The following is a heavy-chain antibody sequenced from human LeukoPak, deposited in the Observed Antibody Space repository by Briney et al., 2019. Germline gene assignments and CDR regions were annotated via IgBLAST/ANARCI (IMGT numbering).Heavy chain of an antibody. CDR3: ARGRGYSYGLDY. Sequence: PSETLSLTCTVSGGSVSSGSYYWSWIRQPPGKGLEWIGYIYYSGSTNYNPSLKSRVTISVDTSKNQFSLKLSSVTAADTAVYYCARGRGYSYGLDYWGQGTLVTVSS. J-gene: IGHJ4*02. V-gene: IGHV4-61*01. CDR2: IYYSGST. CDR1: GGSVSSGSYY. D-gene: IGHD5-18*01.